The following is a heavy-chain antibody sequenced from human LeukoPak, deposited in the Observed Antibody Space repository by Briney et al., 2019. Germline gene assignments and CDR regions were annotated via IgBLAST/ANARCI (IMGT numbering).Heavy chain of an antibody. D-gene: IGHD3-10*01. Sequence: ASVKVSCKASGYTFTSYDINWVRQATGQGLEWMGWMNPNSGNTGYAQKFQGRVTMTRNTSISTAYMELSSLRSEDTAVYYRAREFRETYYYGSGKGFDYWGQGTLVTVSS. CDR1: GYTFTSYD. CDR3: AREFRETYYYGSGKGFDY. J-gene: IGHJ4*02. CDR2: MNPNSGNT. V-gene: IGHV1-8*01.